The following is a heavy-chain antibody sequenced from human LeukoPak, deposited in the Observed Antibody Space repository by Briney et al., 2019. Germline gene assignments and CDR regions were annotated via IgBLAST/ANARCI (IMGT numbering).Heavy chain of an antibody. D-gene: IGHD3-9*01. J-gene: IGHJ6*02. CDR1: GFTVRSNY. Sequence: GGSLRLSCAASGFTVRSNYMSWVRQAPGKGLEWVSVIYSGGSTYYADSVKGRFTISRDNSKNTLYLQMNSLRAEDTAVYYCARESFDWLSQSYYYGMDVWGQGTRSPSP. CDR3: ARESFDWLSQSYYYGMDV. V-gene: IGHV3-53*01. CDR2: IYSGGST.